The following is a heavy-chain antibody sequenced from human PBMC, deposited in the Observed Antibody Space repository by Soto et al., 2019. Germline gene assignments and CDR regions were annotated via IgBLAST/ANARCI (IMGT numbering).Heavy chain of an antibody. CDR3: ARVGYYYDSSGYYGPLGYYFDY. D-gene: IGHD3-22*01. Sequence: PGGSLRLSCAASGFTFSDYYMSWIRQAPGKGLEWVSYISSSSSYTNYADSVKGRFTISRDNAKNSLYLQMNSLRAEDTAVYYCARVGYYYDSSGYYGPLGYYFDYWGQGTLVTV. V-gene: IGHV3-11*06. J-gene: IGHJ4*02. CDR2: ISSSSSYT. CDR1: GFTFSDYY.